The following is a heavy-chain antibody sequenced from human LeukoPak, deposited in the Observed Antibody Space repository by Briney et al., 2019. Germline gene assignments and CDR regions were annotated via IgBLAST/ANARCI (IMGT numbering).Heavy chain of an antibody. CDR1: GGTFSSYA. V-gene: IGHV1-69*04. CDR3: ARDKEYSSSFPDY. J-gene: IGHJ4*02. D-gene: IGHD6-6*01. Sequence: SVKVSCKASGGTFSSYAISWVRQAPGQGLEWMGRIIPILGIANYAQKFQGRVTITADKSTSTAYMELSSLRSEDTAVYYCARDKEYSSSFPDYWGQGILVTVSS. CDR2: IIPILGIA.